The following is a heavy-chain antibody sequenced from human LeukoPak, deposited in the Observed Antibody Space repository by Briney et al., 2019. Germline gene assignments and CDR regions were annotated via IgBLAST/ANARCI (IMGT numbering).Heavy chain of an antibody. V-gene: IGHV3-33*01. D-gene: IGHD1-26*01. CDR1: GFTFSSYG. CDR3: ARDRSGSYYNGFDY. CDR2: IWYDGSNK. J-gene: IGHJ4*02. Sequence: GGSLRLSCVASGFTFSSYGMLWVRQAPGKGLEWGAVIWYDGSNKYYADSVKGRFTISRDNSKYTLYLQMNSLRAEDTAVDYCARDRSGSYYNGFDYWGQGTLVTVAS.